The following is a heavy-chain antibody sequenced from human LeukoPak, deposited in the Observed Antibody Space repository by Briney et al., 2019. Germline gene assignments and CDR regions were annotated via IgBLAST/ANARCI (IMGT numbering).Heavy chain of an antibody. CDR3: ARDRGSSWSYGMDV. V-gene: IGHV1-2*04. CDR1: GYSFTGYY. CDR2: INPNSGGT. D-gene: IGHD6-13*01. Sequence: ASVKVSCKASGYSFTGYYMHWARQAPGQGLEWVGWINPNSGGTNYAQKFQGWVTMTRDTSISTAYMEVSRLRSDDTAVYYCARDRGSSWSYGMDVWGQGTTVTVSS. J-gene: IGHJ6*02.